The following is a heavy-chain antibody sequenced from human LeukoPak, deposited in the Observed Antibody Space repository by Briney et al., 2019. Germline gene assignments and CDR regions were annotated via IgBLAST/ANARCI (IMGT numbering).Heavy chain of an antibody. CDR3: AKNNDYGGSYWYFDL. J-gene: IGHJ2*01. Sequence: GGSLRLSCAASAFTFTNYAMHWVRQAPGKGLEWVAVISYDETNKYYEDSVKGRFTISRDSSKNTLYLQMSSLRDEDTAVYYCAKNNDYGGSYWYFDLWGRGTLVTVSS. CDR1: AFTFTNYA. CDR2: ISYDETNK. V-gene: IGHV3-30*04. D-gene: IGHD4-23*01.